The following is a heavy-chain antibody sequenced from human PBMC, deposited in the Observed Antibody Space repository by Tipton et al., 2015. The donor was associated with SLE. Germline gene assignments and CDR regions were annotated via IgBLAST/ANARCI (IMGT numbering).Heavy chain of an antibody. CDR3: ARAYSSDPFDY. CDR2: MYFSGSA. D-gene: IGHD6-13*01. J-gene: IGHJ4*02. CDR1: GGSISTYF. V-gene: IGHV4-59*01. Sequence: TLSLTCTVSGGSISTYFWNWVRQSPGKGLEWIGYMYFSGSAGYNPSLKSRVSISVDTSRNEFSLKMNSVTSADTAVYYCARAYSSDPFDYWGQGVPVTVS.